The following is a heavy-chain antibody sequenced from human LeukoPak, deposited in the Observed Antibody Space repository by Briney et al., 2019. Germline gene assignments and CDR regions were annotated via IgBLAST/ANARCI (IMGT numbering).Heavy chain of an antibody. J-gene: IGHJ4*02. CDR1: GGSISSYY. CDR3: ARVNMVRGVSPFDY. D-gene: IGHD3-10*01. Sequence: SETLSLTCTVSGGSISSYYWSWIRQPPGKGLEWIGYIYYSGSTNYNPSLKSRVTISVDTSKNQFSLKLSSVTAADTAVYYCARVNMVRGVSPFDYWGQGTLVTVSS. V-gene: IGHV4-59*01. CDR2: IYYSGST.